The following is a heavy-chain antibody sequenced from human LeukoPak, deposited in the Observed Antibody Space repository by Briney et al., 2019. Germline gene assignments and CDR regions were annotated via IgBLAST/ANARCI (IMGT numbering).Heavy chain of an antibody. V-gene: IGHV1-8*01. CDR2: MNPNSGNT. J-gene: IGHJ6*03. D-gene: IGHD2-8*01. CDR3: AKDRCSNGIGCLYYYMDV. CDR1: GYTFTSYD. Sequence: ASVKVSCKASGYTFTSYDINWVRQATGQGLEWMGWMNPNSGNTGYAQKFQGRVTMTRNTSISTAYMELNSLRAEDTAVYYCAKDRCSNGIGCLYYYMDVWGKGTTVTMSS.